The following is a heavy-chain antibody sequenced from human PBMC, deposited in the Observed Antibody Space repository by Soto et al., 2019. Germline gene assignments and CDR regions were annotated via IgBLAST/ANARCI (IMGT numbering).Heavy chain of an antibody. CDR3: AREDYYDSSGYGDDY. CDR2: INAGNGNT. CDR1: GYTFTSYA. D-gene: IGHD3-22*01. J-gene: IGHJ4*02. Sequence: ASVKVSCKASGYTFTSYAMHWVRQAPGQRLEWMGWINAGNGNTKYSQKFQGRVTITRDTSASTAYMELSSLRSEDTAVYYCAREDYYDSSGYGDDYWGQGTLVTVSS. V-gene: IGHV1-3*01.